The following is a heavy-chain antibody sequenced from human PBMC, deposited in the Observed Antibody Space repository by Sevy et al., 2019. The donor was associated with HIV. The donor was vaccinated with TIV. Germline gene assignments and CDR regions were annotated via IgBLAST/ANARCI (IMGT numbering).Heavy chain of an antibody. CDR3: ARRLGSGDGYNRGFDY. D-gene: IGHD5-12*01. J-gene: IGHJ4*02. V-gene: IGHV5-51*03. CDR1: GYSFTSYW. CDR2: IYPGDSDT. Sequence: KQRESLKISCKGSGYSFTSYWIGWVRQMSGKGLEWMGIIYPGDSDTRYSPSFQGQVTISADKSISTAYLQWSSLKASDTAMYYCARRLGSGDGYNRGFDYWGQGTLVTVSS.